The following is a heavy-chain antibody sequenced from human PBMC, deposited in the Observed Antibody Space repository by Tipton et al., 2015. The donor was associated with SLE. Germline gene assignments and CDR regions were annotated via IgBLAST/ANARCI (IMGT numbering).Heavy chain of an antibody. D-gene: IGHD2/OR15-2a*01. CDR2: IYYSGST. Sequence: PGLVKPSETLSLTCTVSGGSISSGGYYWSWIRQHPGKGLEWIGYIYYSGSTNYNPSLKSRVTISVDTSKNQFSLKLSSVTAADTAVYYCARGGPGGTFFDYWGQGTLVTVSS. V-gene: IGHV4-61*08. CDR1: GGSISSGGYY. J-gene: IGHJ4*02. CDR3: ARGGPGGTFFDY.